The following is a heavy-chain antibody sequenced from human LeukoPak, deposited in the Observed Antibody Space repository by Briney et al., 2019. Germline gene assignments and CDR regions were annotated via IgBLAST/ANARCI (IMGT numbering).Heavy chain of an antibody. CDR1: GGSISSYY. CDR3: ARDSSGPGVDY. V-gene: IGHV4-4*07. D-gene: IGHD3-22*01. CDR2: IYTSGGT. Sequence: SETLSLTCTVSGGSISSYYWSWIRQPAGKGLEWIGRIYTSGGTYYNPSLKSRVTISVDTSKNQFSLQLSSVTAADTAVYYCARDSSGPGVDYWGQGTLVTVSS. J-gene: IGHJ4*02.